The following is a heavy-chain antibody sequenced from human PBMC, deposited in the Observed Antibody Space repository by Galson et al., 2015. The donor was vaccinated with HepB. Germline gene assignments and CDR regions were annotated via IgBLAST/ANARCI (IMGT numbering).Heavy chain of an antibody. J-gene: IGHJ3*02. D-gene: IGHD3-10*01. CDR2: ISWNSGSI. CDR3: AKRSFNYGSGSIMDPGAFDI. Sequence: SLRLSCAASGFTFDDYAMHWVRQAPGKGLEWVSGISWNSGSIGYADSVKGRFTISRDNAKNSLYLQMNSLRAEDTALYYCAKRSFNYGSGSIMDPGAFDIWGQGTMVTVSS. V-gene: IGHV3-9*01. CDR1: GFTFDDYA.